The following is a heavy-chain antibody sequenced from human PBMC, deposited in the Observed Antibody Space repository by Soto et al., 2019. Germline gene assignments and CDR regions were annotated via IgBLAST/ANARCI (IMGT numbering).Heavy chain of an antibody. CDR2: FYYTGST. J-gene: IGHJ1*01. CDR1: GGSISSTNYF. Sequence: PSETLSLTCTVSGGSISSTNYFWGWIRQPPGKGLEWIGSFYYTGSTYYNPSLKSRVTISVDTSKNQFYLKLSSVTAADTAVYFCAARLNSGYDSGGYCWGQGSLVTVSS. D-gene: IGHD5-12*01. CDR3: AARLNSGYDSGGYC. V-gene: IGHV4-39*01.